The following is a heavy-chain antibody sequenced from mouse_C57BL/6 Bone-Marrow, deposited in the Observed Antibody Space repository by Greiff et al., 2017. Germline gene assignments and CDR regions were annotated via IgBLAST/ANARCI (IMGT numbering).Heavy chain of an antibody. CDR2: INPYNGGT. CDR3: ARRGYYGSPFDY. V-gene: IGHV1-19*01. Sequence: EVQLQQSGPVLVKPGASVKMSCKASGYTFTDYYMNWVKQSHGKSLEWIGVINPYNGGTSYNQKFKGKATLTVDKSSSTAYMELNSLTSDDSAVYYCARRGYYGSPFDYWGQGTTLTVSS. CDR1: GYTFTDYY. D-gene: IGHD1-1*01. J-gene: IGHJ2*01.